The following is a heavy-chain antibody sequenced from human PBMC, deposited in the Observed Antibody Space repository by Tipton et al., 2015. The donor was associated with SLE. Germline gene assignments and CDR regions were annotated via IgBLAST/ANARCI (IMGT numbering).Heavy chain of an antibody. CDR1: GDSITSITRTNW. CDR2: ISYSGAT. D-gene: IGHD2-8*02. Sequence: TLSLTCTVSGDSITSITRTNWWSWVRQPPGKGLEWIASISYSGATYYNPSLKSRVIISLDTSRNHFSLKLTSVTAADTAVYFCARDRDIVLEPVPIPPAFDIWGQGTTVTVSS. V-gene: IGHV4-39*07. CDR3: ARDRDIVLEPVPIPPAFDI. J-gene: IGHJ3*02.